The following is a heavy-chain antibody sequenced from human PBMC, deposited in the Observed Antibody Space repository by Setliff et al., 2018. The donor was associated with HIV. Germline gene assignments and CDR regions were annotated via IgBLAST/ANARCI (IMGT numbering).Heavy chain of an antibody. J-gene: IGHJ4*02. V-gene: IGHV4-31*03. Sequence: SETLSLTCVGPDIGGYYWGWIRQHPGKGLEWIGYIYHNGSTYYNPSLKSRVIISVDTSKNQFSLKLSSVTAADTAVYYCAGDLFPYYHDSSPYYPPGYWGQGTLVTVSS. CDR1: GPDIGGYY. CDR3: AGDLFPYYHDSSPYYPPGY. D-gene: IGHD3-22*01. CDR2: IYHNGST.